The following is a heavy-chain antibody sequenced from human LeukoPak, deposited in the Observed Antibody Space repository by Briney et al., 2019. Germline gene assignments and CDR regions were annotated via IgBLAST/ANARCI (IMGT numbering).Heavy chain of an antibody. J-gene: IGHJ4*02. V-gene: IGHV3-23*01. Sequence: PGGSLRLSCAASGFPFSSYDMGWIRQAPGKGLDWLSDIDYSGGNIHYADSVKGRFSISRDNSKNTLYLQMNNLRVEDTAVYYCATRIAVAAPWGQGTLVTVSS. CDR2: IDYSGGNI. D-gene: IGHD6-19*01. CDR1: GFPFSSYD. CDR3: ATRIAVAAP.